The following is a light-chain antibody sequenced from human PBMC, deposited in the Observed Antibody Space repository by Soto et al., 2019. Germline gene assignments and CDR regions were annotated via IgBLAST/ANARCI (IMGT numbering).Light chain of an antibody. Sequence: VQMTLSASSVSASVGSRVTITCRASQSISSWLAWYQQKPGKAPKLLIYKASSLESGVPSRFSGSGYGTEFNLTISSLQPDDFATYYCQQYNSYSRTFGQGTKVDIK. CDR1: QSISSW. V-gene: IGKV1-5*03. CDR2: KAS. CDR3: QQYNSYSRT. J-gene: IGKJ1*01.